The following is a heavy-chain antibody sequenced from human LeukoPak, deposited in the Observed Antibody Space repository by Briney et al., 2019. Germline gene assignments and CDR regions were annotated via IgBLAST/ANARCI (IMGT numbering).Heavy chain of an antibody. CDR1: GGSFSGYY. CDR3: ASIPIVVVVAAEFYGMDV. V-gene: IGHV4-34*01. Sequence: PSETLSLTCAVYGGSFSGYYWSWIRQPPGKGLEWIGEINHSGSTNYNPSLKSRVTISVDTSKNQFSLKLSSVTAADTAVYYCASIPIVVVVAAEFYGMDVWGQGTTVTVSS. J-gene: IGHJ6*02. D-gene: IGHD2-15*01. CDR2: INHSGST.